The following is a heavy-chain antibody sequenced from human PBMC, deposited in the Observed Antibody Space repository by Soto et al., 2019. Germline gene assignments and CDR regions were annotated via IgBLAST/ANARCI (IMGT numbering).Heavy chain of an antibody. Sequence: SETLSLTCAVSGGSISSSNWWNWVRQPPGKGLEWIGEIYHSGSTNYTPSLKSRVTISVDKSKNQFSLKLSSVTAADTAVYYCAAAAANYYYYGMDVWGQGTTVTVSS. CDR1: GGSISSSNW. V-gene: IGHV4-4*02. CDR2: IYHSGST. CDR3: AAAAANYYYYGMDV. J-gene: IGHJ6*02. D-gene: IGHD6-13*01.